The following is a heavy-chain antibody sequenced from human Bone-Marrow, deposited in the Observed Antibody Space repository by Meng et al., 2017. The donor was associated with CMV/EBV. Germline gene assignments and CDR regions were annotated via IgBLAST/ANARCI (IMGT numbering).Heavy chain of an antibody. Sequence: SETLSLTCAVYGGSFSGYYWSWIRQPPGKGLEWIGEINHSGSTNYNPSLKSRVTISVDTSKNQFSLKLSSLTAADTAVYYCARGRGCSSTSCSVGTSEFDYWGQGTLVTVSS. CDR2: INHSGST. CDR3: ARGRGCSSTSCSVGTSEFDY. V-gene: IGHV4-34*01. D-gene: IGHD2-2*01. CDR1: GGSFSGYY. J-gene: IGHJ4*02.